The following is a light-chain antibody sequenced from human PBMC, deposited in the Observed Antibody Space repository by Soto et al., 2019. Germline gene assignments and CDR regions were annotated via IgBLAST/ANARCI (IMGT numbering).Light chain of an antibody. CDR1: QSVNTNY. J-gene: IGKJ5*01. CDR2: GAS. CDR3: QQYGNSPIT. Sequence: EIVLTQSPGTLSLSPGERATLSCRASQSVNTNYLAWYQQKSGQAPRLLIYGASSRATGIPDRFSGSGSGTDFTLTISRLEPEDFAAYFCQQYGNSPITFGQGTRLEIK. V-gene: IGKV3-20*01.